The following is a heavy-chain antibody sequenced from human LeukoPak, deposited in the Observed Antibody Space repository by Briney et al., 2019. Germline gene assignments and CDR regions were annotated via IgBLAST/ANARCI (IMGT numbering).Heavy chain of an antibody. D-gene: IGHD4-23*01. CDR3: ARDTLEYSNSPDALDI. J-gene: IGHJ3*02. CDR1: GLTFSAYE. V-gene: IGHV3-48*03. CDR2: IGSSGSTV. Sequence: PGGSLRLSCAASGLTFSAYEMNWVRQAPGKGLEWVSYIGSSGSTVYYADSVKGRFTISRDNAKNSLYMQMESLRDEDTAIYYCARDTLEYSNSPDALDIWGQGTMVTVSS.